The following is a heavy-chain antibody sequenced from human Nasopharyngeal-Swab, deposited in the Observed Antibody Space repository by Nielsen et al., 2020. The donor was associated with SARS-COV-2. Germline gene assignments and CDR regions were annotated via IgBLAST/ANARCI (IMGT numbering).Heavy chain of an antibody. Sequence: GESLKISCAASGFTFSSYDMHWVRQATGKGLEWVSAIGTAGDTYYPGSVKGRFTISRENAKNPLYLQMNSLRAGDTAVYYCAREGLEQRVFDYWGQGTLVTVSS. CDR2: IGTAGDT. CDR3: AREGLEQRVFDY. J-gene: IGHJ4*02. V-gene: IGHV3-13*04. D-gene: IGHD1/OR15-1a*01. CDR1: GFTFSSYD.